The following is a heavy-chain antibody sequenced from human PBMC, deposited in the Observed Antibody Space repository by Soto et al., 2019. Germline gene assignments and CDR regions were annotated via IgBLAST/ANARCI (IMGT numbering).Heavy chain of an antibody. Sequence: QIRVVQSATEMRKPGASVRLSCKASPYTLCNYGIIWVRQAPGQGLEWLGWLSADNAKTTSAHSVQGRVSLTTDTSRTTAFLELRSLTSADTAISYCALASFGDYHFDYGLDVWGQGTTVVVSS. D-gene: IGHD4-17*01. CDR2: LSADNAKT. CDR3: ALASFGDYHFDYGLDV. V-gene: IGHV1-18*01. CDR1: PYTLCNYG. J-gene: IGHJ6*02.